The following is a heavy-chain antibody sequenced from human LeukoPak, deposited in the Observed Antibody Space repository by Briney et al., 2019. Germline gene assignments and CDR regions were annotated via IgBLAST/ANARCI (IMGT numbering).Heavy chain of an antibody. D-gene: IGHD1-14*01. V-gene: IGHV4-30-4*08. CDR1: GGSISSGGYY. Sequence: SQTLSLTCTVSGGSISSGGYYWSWIRQPPGKGLEWIGYIYYSGSTYYNPSLKSRVIISVDTSKNQFSLKLSSVTAADTAVYYCARATSPTGPPHYWGQGTLVTVSS. J-gene: IGHJ4*02. CDR2: IYYSGST. CDR3: ARATSPTGPPHY.